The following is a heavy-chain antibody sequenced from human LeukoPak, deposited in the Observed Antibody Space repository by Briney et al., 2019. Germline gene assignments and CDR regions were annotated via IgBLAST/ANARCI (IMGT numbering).Heavy chain of an antibody. Sequence: GGSLRLSCAASGFTFSDYYMSWIRQAPGKGLEWVSYISSSGSTIYYADSVKGRFTISRDNAKNSLYLQMNSLRAEDTAVYYCARTGRTAADTKSEWGAGCYFDYWGQGTLVTVSS. D-gene: IGHD6-13*01. J-gene: IGHJ4*02. CDR1: GFTFSDYY. V-gene: IGHV3-11*01. CDR2: ISSSGSTI. CDR3: ARTGRTAADTKSEWGAGCYFDY.